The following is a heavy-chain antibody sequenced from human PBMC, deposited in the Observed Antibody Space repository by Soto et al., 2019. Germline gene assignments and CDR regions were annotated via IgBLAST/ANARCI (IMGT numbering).Heavy chain of an antibody. J-gene: IGHJ5*02. CDR3: AMGNATFYNWFAP. D-gene: IGHD3-16*01. CDR2: IFYTGST. V-gene: IGHV4-59*08. Sequence: SETVSLTCTVSGGSVKEYYWSWIRQPPGKGLEWIGQIFYTGSTNYNPSLKSRVTISVDRSKNQFSLRLRSVTAADTAVYYCAMGNATFYNWFAPWGQGTLVTVSS. CDR1: GGSVKEYY.